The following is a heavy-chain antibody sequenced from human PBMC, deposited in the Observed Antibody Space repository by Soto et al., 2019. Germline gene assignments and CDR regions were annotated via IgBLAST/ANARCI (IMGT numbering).Heavy chain of an antibody. CDR3: ARDPVGPVWSCQRDNWFDP. J-gene: IGHJ5*02. CDR2: IHSDGSST. V-gene: IGHV3-74*01. CDR1: GFTFSSYW. D-gene: IGHD3-3*01. Sequence: EVQLVESGGGLVQPGGSLRLSCAASGFTFSSYWMHWVRQAPGKGLVWVSRIHSDGSSTSYADSVKGRFTISRDNAKNTLYLQMNSLRAEDTVVYYCARDPVGPVWSCQRDNWFDPWGQGTLVNVSS.